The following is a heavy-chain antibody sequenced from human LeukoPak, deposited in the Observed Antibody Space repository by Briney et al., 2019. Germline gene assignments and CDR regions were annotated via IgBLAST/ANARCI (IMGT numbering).Heavy chain of an antibody. CDR2: ISYDGSNE. J-gene: IGHJ4*02. Sequence: GGSLRLSCAASGFTFSSYAMHWVRQAPGKGLEWVAVISYDGSNEYYADSVKGRFTISRDNSKNTLYLQMNSLRAEDTAVYYCARDVAVAGEEDYWGQGTLVTVSS. V-gene: IGHV3-30*04. CDR1: GFTFSSYA. CDR3: ARDVAVAGEEDY. D-gene: IGHD6-19*01.